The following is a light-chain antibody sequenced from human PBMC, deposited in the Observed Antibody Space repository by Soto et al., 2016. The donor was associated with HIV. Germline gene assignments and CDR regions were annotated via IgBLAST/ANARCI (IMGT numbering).Light chain of an antibody. CDR1: NIGSKS. Sequence: SYVLTQPPSVSVAPGKTARITCGGNNIGSKSVHWYQQKPGQAPVLVVYDDSDRPSGIPERFSGSNSGDTATLTISRVEAGDEADYYCQVWDASTDLVVFGGGTKLTVL. V-gene: IGLV3-21*03. CDR3: QVWDASTDLVV. J-gene: IGLJ2*01. CDR2: DDS.